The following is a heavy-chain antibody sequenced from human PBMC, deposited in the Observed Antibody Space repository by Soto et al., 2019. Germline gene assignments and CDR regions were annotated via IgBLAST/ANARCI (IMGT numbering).Heavy chain of an antibody. CDR2: IYHSGST. J-gene: IGHJ6*02. CDR1: DGSISSSNW. CDR3: ERKDIVVVPAYGIDV. D-gene: IGHD2-2*01. Sequence: PETLSLTCAVSDGSISSSNWWSWVRQPPGKGLEWIGEIYHSGSTNYNPSLQSRVTISVDTSKNQFSLKLSSVTAADKAVYYCERKDIVVVPAYGIDVWGQGTTVTVSS. V-gene: IGHV4-4*03.